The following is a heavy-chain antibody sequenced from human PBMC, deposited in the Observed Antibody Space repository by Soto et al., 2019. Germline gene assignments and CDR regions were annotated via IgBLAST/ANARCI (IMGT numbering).Heavy chain of an antibody. CDR1: GFTFSSHA. V-gene: IGHV3-30-3*01. D-gene: IGHD1-26*01. CDR2: ISYDGSNK. CDR3: ARRVGAITYCFDY. J-gene: IGHJ4*02. Sequence: VGSLSLSCASSGFTFSSHAMHWVRQAPGKGLEWVAVISYDGSNKYYADSVKGRFTISRDNSKSTLYLQMNSLRAEDTAVYYCARRVGAITYCFDYWGQGTLVTVSS.